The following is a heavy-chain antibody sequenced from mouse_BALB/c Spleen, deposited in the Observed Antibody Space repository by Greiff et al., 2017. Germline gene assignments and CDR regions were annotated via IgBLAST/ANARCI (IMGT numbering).Heavy chain of an antibody. J-gene: IGHJ1*01. CDR3: ARRVLWLRYFEV. Sequence: EVHLVESGGGLVQPGGSLKLSCAASGFTFSSYTMSWVRQTPEKRLEWVAYISNGGGSTYYPDTVKGRFTISRDNAKNTLYLQMSSLKSEDTAMYYCARRVLWLRYFEVWGAGTTVTVSS. CDR2: ISNGGGST. CDR1: GFTFSSYT. V-gene: IGHV5-12-2*01. D-gene: IGHD2-2*01.